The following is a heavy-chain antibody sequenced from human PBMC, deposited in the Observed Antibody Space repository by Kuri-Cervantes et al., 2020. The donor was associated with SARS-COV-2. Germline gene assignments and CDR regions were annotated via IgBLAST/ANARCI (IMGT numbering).Heavy chain of an antibody. D-gene: IGHD3-3*01. CDR2: IKEDGGQR. Sequence: GESLKISCAASGFTFSGYWMTWVRQAPGKGLEWVANIKEDGGQRYYVDSVKGRFTISRDNAKNSLYLQMNSLRAEDTAVYYCARGFRNYDFWSGYRPNYYYYYMDVWGKGTTVTVSS. CDR3: ARGFRNYDFWSGYRPNYYYYYMDV. J-gene: IGHJ6*03. V-gene: IGHV3-7*01. CDR1: GFTFSGYW.